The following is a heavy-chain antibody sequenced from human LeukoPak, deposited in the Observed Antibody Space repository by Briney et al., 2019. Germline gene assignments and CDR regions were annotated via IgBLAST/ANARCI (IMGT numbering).Heavy chain of an antibody. V-gene: IGHV3-23*01. D-gene: IGHD3-22*01. J-gene: IGHJ4*02. Sequence: GGSLRLSCAASGFTFSSYAMSWVRQAPGKGLEWVSAISGSGGSTYYADSVKGRFTISRDNSKNTLYLQMTSLRAEDTAVYYCAKGGVDSSGYYYFDFDYWGQGTLVTVSS. CDR1: GFTFSSYA. CDR3: AKGGVDSSGYYYFDFDY. CDR2: ISGSGGST.